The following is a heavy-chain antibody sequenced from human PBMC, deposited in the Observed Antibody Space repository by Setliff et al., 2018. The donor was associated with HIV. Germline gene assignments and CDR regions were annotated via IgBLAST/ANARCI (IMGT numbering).Heavy chain of an antibody. D-gene: IGHD3-16*01. V-gene: IGHV4-39*07. CDR2: IYYDGRT. CDR1: GGSIRTGAYY. J-gene: IGHJ5*02. CDR3: ARGGAVSADFDP. Sequence: SETLSLTCTVSGGSIRTGAYYWGWIRQPPGKGLEWIGSIYYDGRTFYKPSLKSRLTISVDTSKNQFSLSLNSVTAADTAVYFCARGGAVSADFDPWGQGTLVTVSS.